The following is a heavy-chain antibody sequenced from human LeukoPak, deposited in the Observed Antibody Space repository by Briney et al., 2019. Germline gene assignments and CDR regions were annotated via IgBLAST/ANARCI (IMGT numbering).Heavy chain of an antibody. Sequence: SVKVSCKASGGTFSSYAISWVRQAPGQGLEWMGRIILILGIANYAQKLQGRVTMTTDTSTSTAYMELRSLRSEDTAVYYYARDSAAADQNLGYWGQGTLVTVSS. CDR2: IILILGIA. J-gene: IGHJ4*02. D-gene: IGHD6-13*01. CDR3: ARDSAAADQNLGY. V-gene: IGHV1-69*04. CDR1: GGTFSSYA.